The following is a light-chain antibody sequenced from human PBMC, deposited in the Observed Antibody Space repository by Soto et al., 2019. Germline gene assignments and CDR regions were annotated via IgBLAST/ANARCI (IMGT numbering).Light chain of an antibody. CDR3: EEYDKSSLAYT. J-gene: IGKJ2*01. Sequence: EVVLTQSPVTLSLSQGERATLSCRASQSVSSSYLAWYQQTPRQAPRLLIYGASSRATGIRDRFSGSGSGTDFSHTISRLEPADSAVYYYEEYDKSSLAYTFGQGTNLGSK. V-gene: IGKV3-20*01. CDR2: GAS. CDR1: QSVSSSY.